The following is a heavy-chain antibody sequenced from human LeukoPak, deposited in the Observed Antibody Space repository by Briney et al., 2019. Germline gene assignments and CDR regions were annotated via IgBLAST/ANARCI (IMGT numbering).Heavy chain of an antibody. CDR2: INHSGST. Sequence: PPETLSLTCAVYGGSFSGYYWSWIRQPPGKGLEWIGEINHSGSTNYNPSLKSRVTISVDTSKNQFSLKLSSVTAADTAVYYCATQMTTVTPIDYWGQGTLVTVSS. CDR3: ATQMTTVTPIDY. D-gene: IGHD4-11*01. V-gene: IGHV4-34*01. J-gene: IGHJ4*02. CDR1: GGSFSGYY.